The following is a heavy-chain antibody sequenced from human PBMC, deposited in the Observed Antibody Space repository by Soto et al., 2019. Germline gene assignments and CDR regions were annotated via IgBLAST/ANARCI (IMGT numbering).Heavy chain of an antibody. CDR1: GGTFSSDA. V-gene: IGHV1-69*01. D-gene: IGHD5-12*01. Sequence: QVQLVQSGAEVKKPGSSVKVSCKASGGTFSSDATSWVRQAPGQGLEWMGGIIPMFRTANYAQKFQGRVTITADESTSTAYMEVSSLTSEDTAVNYWAREWLQGFFDYWGQGTLVTVSS. CDR2: IIPMFRTA. J-gene: IGHJ4*02. CDR3: AREWLQGFFDY.